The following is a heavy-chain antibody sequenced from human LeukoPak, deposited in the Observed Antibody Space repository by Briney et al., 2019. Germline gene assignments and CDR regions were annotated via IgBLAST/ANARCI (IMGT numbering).Heavy chain of an antibody. Sequence: ASVKVSCKASGYTFTSYGISWVRQAPGQGLEWMGWISAYNGNTNCAQKLQGRVTMTTDTSTSTAYMELRSLRSDDTAVYYCARWEVLLWFGELSRGNYYYGMDVWGQGTTVTVSS. CDR1: GYTFTSYG. J-gene: IGHJ6*02. D-gene: IGHD3-10*01. CDR3: ARWEVLLWFGELSRGNYYYGMDV. V-gene: IGHV1-18*01. CDR2: ISAYNGNT.